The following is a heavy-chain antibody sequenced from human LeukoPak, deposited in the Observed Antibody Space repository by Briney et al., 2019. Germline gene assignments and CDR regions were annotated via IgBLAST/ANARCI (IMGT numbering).Heavy chain of an antibody. CDR2: ISGSGGST. D-gene: IGHD6-19*01. V-gene: IGHV3-23*01. Sequence: GGSLRLSCAASGFTFRNYCMTWVRQGPGKGLEWVSTISGSGGSTYYADSVKGRFTISRDNSKNTLYLQMNSLRAEDTAVYYCAKDSGSRAVAGTRFDYWGQGTLVTVSS. CDR1: GFTFRNYC. CDR3: AKDSGSRAVAGTRFDY. J-gene: IGHJ4*02.